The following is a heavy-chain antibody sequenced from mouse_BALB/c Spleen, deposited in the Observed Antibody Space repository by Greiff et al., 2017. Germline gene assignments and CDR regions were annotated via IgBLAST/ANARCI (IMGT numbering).Heavy chain of an antibody. Sequence: EVQGVESGGGLVQPGGSLKLSCAASGFTFSSYGMSWVRQTPDKRLELVATINSNGGSTYYPDSVKGRFTISRDNAKNTLYLQMSSLKSEDTAMYYCARGPYYRYDGAWFAYWGQGTLVTVSA. CDR2: INSNGGST. J-gene: IGHJ3*01. D-gene: IGHD2-14*01. V-gene: IGHV5-6-3*01. CDR1: GFTFSSYG. CDR3: ARGPYYRYDGAWFAY.